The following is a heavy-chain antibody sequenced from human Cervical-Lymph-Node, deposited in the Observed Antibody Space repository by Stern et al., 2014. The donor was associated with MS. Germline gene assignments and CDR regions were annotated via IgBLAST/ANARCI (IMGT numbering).Heavy chain of an antibody. CDR2: IILIFGTA. V-gene: IGHV1-69*01. D-gene: IGHD3-22*01. CDR3: AGGGGGRISMTTAVLYGMDV. Sequence: DQLVESGAEVKKPGSSVKVSCKASGGTFSNYAISWVRQAPGQGLEWRGGIILIFGTADYAQKFQGRVTITADESTSTAYMEWSSLRSEDTAVYYCAGGGGGRISMTTAVLYGMDVWGQGTTVTVSS. CDR1: GGTFSNYA. J-gene: IGHJ6*02.